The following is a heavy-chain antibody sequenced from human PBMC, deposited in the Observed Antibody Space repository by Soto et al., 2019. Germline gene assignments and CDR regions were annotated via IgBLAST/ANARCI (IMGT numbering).Heavy chain of an antibody. CDR1: GDSISSGGYY. J-gene: IGHJ4*02. V-gene: IGHV4-31*03. CDR2: IYYSGST. Sequence: SETLSLTCTVSGDSISSGGYYWSWIRQHPGKGLEWIGYIYYSGSTYYNPSLKSRVTISVNTSKNQFFLKLNSVTAADAAVYYCARANGSGSYRYWGQGILVTVS. CDR3: ARANGSGSYRY. D-gene: IGHD3-10*01.